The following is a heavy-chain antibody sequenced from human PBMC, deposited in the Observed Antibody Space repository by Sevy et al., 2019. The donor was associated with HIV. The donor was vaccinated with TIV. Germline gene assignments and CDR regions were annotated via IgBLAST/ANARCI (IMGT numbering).Heavy chain of an antibody. CDR2: MNPNSGNT. Sequence: ASVKVSCKASGYTFTTYDINWVRQATGQGLEWMGWMNPNSGNTGYAQKFQGRVTMTRNTSIETAYMQLSSLRSEDTAVYYCARFLSTSYYYYHAMDVWGQGTTVTVSS. CDR1: GYTFTTYD. J-gene: IGHJ6*02. D-gene: IGHD2-2*01. V-gene: IGHV1-8*01. CDR3: ARFLSTSYYYYHAMDV.